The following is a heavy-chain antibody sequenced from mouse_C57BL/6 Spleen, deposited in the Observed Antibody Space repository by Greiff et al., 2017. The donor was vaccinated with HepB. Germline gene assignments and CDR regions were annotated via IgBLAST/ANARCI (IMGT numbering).Heavy chain of an antibody. CDR2: IYPRSGNT. V-gene: IGHV1-81*01. Sequence: VMLVESGAELARPGASVKLSCKASGYTFTSYGISWVKQRTGQGLEWIGEIYPRSGNTYYNEKFKGKATLTADKSSSTAYMELRSLTSEDSAVYFCARGSGSSSFAYWGQGTLVTVSA. CDR1: GYTFTSYG. CDR3: ARGSGSSSFAY. J-gene: IGHJ3*01. D-gene: IGHD1-1*01.